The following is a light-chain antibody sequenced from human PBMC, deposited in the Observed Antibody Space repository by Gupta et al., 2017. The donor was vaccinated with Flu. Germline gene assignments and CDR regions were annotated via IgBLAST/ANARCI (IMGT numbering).Light chain of an antibody. CDR1: NIGSKS. CDR3: QVWDSSRDHPGI. J-gene: IGLJ2*01. Sequence: SHVLTQPPSVSVAPGQTARITCGGNNIGSKSMHWYQQKPGQAPVLVVYDDSDRPSGIPERFSGSKSGNTATLTISRVEAGDEADYHCQVWDSSRDHPGIFGGGTKLTVL. V-gene: IGLV3-21*02. CDR2: DDS.